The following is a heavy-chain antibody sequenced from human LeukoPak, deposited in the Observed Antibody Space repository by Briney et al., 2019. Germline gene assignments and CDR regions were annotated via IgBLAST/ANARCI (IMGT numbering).Heavy chain of an antibody. CDR3: ARNSCPSGTCYDNRGYFDY. CDR1: GGSISSYY. D-gene: IGHD2-15*01. V-gene: IGHV4-4*07. Sequence: PSETPSLTCTVSGGSISSYYWTWIRQPAGKGLEWIGRIYTSGSTNYSPSLKSRVTISVDTSKNQFSLKLSSVTAADTAVYYCARNSCPSGTCYDNRGYFDYWGQGTLVTVSS. CDR2: IYTSGST. J-gene: IGHJ4*02.